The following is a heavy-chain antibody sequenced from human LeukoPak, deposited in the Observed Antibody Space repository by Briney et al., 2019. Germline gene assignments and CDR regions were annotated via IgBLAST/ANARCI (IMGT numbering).Heavy chain of an antibody. Sequence: EGALRLSCAHCLLTFSTYWKSWLRQAPRTGLEWVANIKQGRSEKYYVDSVKGRFTISRDNAKNSLFLQMNSLRAEDTAVYYCARVRCSSNSCFPDYWGQGTLVTVSS. J-gene: IGHJ4*02. CDR1: LLTFSTYW. CDR3: ARVRCSSNSCFPDY. D-gene: IGHD2-2*01. CDR2: IKQGRSEK. V-gene: IGHV3-7*01.